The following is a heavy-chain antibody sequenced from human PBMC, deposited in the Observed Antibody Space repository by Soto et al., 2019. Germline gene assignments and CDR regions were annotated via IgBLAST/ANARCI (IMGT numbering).Heavy chain of an antibody. CDR2: INHSGST. CDR1: GGSFSGYY. Sequence: SETLSLTCAVYGGSFSGYYWSWIRQPPGKGLEWIGEINHSGSTNYNPSLKSRVTISLDTSKNQCSLKLSSGTAADTAVYYCARVRLPRYYYGSGSYYSTPGPFDYYFGYWGQGTLVTVSS. V-gene: IGHV4-34*01. D-gene: IGHD3-10*01. J-gene: IGHJ4*02. CDR3: ARVRLPRYYYGSGSYYSTPGPFDYYFGY.